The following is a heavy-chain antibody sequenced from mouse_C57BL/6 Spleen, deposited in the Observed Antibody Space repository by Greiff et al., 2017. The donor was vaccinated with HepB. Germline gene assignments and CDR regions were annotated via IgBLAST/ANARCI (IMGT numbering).Heavy chain of an antibody. CDR2: IDPETGGT. CDR3: TREDYYGSSDRYFDY. CDR1: GYTFTDYE. Sequence: VQLQQSGAELVRPGASVTLSCKASGYTFTDYEMHWVKQTPVHGLEWIGAIDPETGGTAYNQKFKGKAILTADKSSSTAYMELRSLTSEDSAVYYCTREDYYGSSDRYFDYWGQGTTLTVSS. J-gene: IGHJ2*01. V-gene: IGHV1-15*01. D-gene: IGHD1-1*01.